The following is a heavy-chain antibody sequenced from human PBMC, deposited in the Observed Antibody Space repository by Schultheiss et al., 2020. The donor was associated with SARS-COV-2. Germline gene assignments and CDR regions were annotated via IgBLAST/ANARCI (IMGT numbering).Heavy chain of an antibody. CDR2: IIPIFGTA. V-gene: IGHV1-69*05. CDR1: GGTFSSYA. CDR3: ARMGYYYYAMDV. J-gene: IGHJ6*02. Sequence: SVKVSCKASGGTFSSYAISWVRQAPGQGLEWMGGIIPIFGTANYALKFQGRVTMTTDTSTNTAYMDLRSLRSDDTAVYYCARMGYYYYAMDVWGQGTTVTVSS.